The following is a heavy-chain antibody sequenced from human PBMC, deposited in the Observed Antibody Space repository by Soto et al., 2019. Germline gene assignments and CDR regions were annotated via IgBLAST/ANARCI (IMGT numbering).Heavy chain of an antibody. V-gene: IGHV4-59*01. CDR1: GGSISSYY. J-gene: IGHJ4*02. D-gene: IGHD3-16*02. CDR3: ARAKVSVSSFDY. Sequence: SETLSLTCTVSGGSISSYYWSWIRQPPGKGLEWIGYIYYSGSTNYNPSLKSRVTISVDTTKNKFSLKLSSVTAADTAVYYCARAKVSVSSFDYWGQGTLVTVSS. CDR2: IYYSGST.